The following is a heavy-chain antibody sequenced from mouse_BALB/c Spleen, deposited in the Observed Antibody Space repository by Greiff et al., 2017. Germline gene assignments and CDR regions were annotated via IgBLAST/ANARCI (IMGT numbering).Heavy chain of an antibody. CDR3: ARYWSYAMDY. CDR2: IYPYNGGT. Sequence: EVQLQQSGPELVKPGASVKISCKASGYTFTDYNMHWVKQSHGKSLEWIGYIYPYNGGTGYNQKFKSKATLTVDNSSSTAYMELRSLTSEDSAVYYCARYWSYAMDYWGQGTSVTVSS. J-gene: IGHJ4*01. CDR1: GYTFTDYN. V-gene: IGHV1S29*02.